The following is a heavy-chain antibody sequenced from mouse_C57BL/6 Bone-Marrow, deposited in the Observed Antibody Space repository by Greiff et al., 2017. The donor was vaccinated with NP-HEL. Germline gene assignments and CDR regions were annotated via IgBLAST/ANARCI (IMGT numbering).Heavy chain of an antibody. CDR3: TRRVLPGWFAY. V-gene: IGHV6-6*01. CDR1: GFTFSDAW. CDR2: IRNKANNHAT. Sequence: EVQLQESGGGLVQPGGSMKLSCAASGFTFSDAWMDWVRQSPEKGLEWVAEIRNKANNHATYYAESVKGRFTISRDDSKSSVYLQMNSLRAEDTGIYYCTRRVLPGWFAYWGQGTLVTVSA. D-gene: IGHD1-1*01. J-gene: IGHJ3*01.